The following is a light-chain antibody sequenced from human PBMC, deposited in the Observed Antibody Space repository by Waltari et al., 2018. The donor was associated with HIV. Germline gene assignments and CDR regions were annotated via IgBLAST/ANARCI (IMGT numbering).Light chain of an antibody. CDR3: SSYAGSHSLL. V-gene: IGLV3-25*02. CDR1: ALPKQY. CDR2: KDS. J-gene: IGLJ3*02. Sequence: SYELTQPPSVSVSPGQTARITCSGDALPKQYAYWYQQKPGQAPVVMIDKDSERPSGIPERFSGSSSGTTVTLTISGVQAEDEADYYCSSYAGSHSLLFGGGTRLTVL.